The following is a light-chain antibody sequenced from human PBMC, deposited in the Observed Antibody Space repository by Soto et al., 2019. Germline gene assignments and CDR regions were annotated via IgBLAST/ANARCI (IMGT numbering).Light chain of an antibody. V-gene: IGKV3-20*01. CDR2: GAS. CDR1: QSVSSTY. J-gene: IGKJ1*01. Sequence: EILLTQPPGTLSLSPGGRATLYCGTSQSVSSTYLAWYQQKPGQAPRLLIYGASSRATGIPDRFSGSGSGTDFTLTISRLEAEDFAVYYCQQYGRSPTWTFGQGTKVDIK. CDR3: QQYGRSPTWT.